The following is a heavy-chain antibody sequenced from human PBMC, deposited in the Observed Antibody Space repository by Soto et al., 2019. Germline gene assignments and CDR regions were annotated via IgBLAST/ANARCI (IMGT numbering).Heavy chain of an antibody. V-gene: IGHV4-34*01. CDR1: GGSFSGYY. D-gene: IGHD6-19*01. CDR3: ARQVLDSSGWYYFDY. CDR2: INHSGST. J-gene: IGHJ4*02. Sequence: QVQLQQWGAGLLKPSETLSLTCAVYGGSFSGYYWSWIRQPPGKGLEWIGEINHSGSTNYNPSLKSLVTISVDTSKNQFSLKLSSVTAADTAVYYCARQVLDSSGWYYFDYWGQGTLVTVSS.